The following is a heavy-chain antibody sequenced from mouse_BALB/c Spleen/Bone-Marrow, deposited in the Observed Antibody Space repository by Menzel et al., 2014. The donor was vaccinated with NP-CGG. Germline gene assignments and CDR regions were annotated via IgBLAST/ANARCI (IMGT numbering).Heavy chain of an antibody. V-gene: IGHV7-3*02. Sequence: EVKLQESGGGLVQPGGSLRLSCATSGFTFTDYYMSWVRQPPGKALEWLGFIRNKANGYTTEYSASVKGRFTISRDNSQSILYLQMNTLRAEDSATYYCARDDYYAMDYWGQGTLVTVSS. CDR3: ARDDYYAMDY. CDR1: GFTFTDYY. CDR2: IRNKANGYTT. J-gene: IGHJ4*01.